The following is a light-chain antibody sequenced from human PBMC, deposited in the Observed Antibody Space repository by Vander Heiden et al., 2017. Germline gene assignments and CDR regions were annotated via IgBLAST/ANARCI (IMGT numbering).Light chain of an antibody. CDR2: DAS. CDR3: QQDDDPSLT. V-gene: IGKV1-33*01. CDR1: QDISNY. Sequence: DIQMTQSPSSLSASVGDRVTITCQASQDISNYLNWYQQKPGKAPKLLIYDASNLETGVPSRFSGSGSGTDFTFTISILHPEDLATYYCQQDDDPSLTFGGGTKVEIK. J-gene: IGKJ4*01.